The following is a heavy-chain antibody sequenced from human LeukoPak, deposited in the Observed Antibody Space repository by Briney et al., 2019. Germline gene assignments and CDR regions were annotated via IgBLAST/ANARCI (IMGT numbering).Heavy chain of an antibody. D-gene: IGHD6-13*01. V-gene: IGHV3-69-1*01. J-gene: IGHJ4*02. CDR2: ISSSSSI. CDR3: AREPTYSSSWYTSCDY. CDR1: GFTFSSYN. Sequence: PGESLRLSCAASGFTFSSYNMNWVRQAPGKGLEWVSSISSSSSIYYADSVKGRFTISRDNAKNSLYLQMNSLRAEDTAVYYCAREPTYSSSWYTSCDYWGQGTLVTVSS.